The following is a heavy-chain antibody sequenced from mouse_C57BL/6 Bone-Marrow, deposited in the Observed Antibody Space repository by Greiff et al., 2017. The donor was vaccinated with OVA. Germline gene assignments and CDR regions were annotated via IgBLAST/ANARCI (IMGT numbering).Heavy chain of an antibody. CDR3: ARPYRGLDY. Sequence: EVQLQQSGPELVKPGASVKISCKASGYTFTDYYMNWVKQSRGKSLEWIGDINPNNGVTSYNQKFKGKATLTVDKSSSTAYMKLRSLTSEDSAVYYCARPYRGLDYWGQGTTLTVSS. V-gene: IGHV1-26*01. J-gene: IGHJ2*01. CDR2: INPNNGVT. D-gene: IGHD2-10*01. CDR1: GYTFTDYY.